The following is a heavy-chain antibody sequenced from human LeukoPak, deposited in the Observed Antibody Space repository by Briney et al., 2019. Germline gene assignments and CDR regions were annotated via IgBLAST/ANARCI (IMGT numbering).Heavy chain of an antibody. CDR1: GYSFTTYW. CDR2: IYPGDSDT. D-gene: IGHD3-22*01. J-gene: IGHJ4*02. V-gene: IGHV5-51*01. Sequence: GESLKISCKGSGYSFTTYWIAWVRQMPGKGLEWMGIIYPGDSDTRYSPSFQGQVTISADKSISTAYLQWSSLKASDTAMYYCAREPDYYDSSGYSFDYWGQGTLVTVSS. CDR3: AREPDYYDSSGYSFDY.